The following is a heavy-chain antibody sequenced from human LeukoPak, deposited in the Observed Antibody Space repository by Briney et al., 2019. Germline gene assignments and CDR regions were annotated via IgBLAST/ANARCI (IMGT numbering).Heavy chain of an antibody. CDR3: ARDPPGSSGWYNEFDY. CDR2: ISYDGSNK. V-gene: IGHV3-30-3*01. Sequence: GGSLRLSCAASGFTFSSYAMHWARQAPGKGLEWVAVISYDGSNKYYADSVKGRFTISRDNSKNTLYLQMNSLRAEDTAVYYCARDPPGSSGWYNEFDYWGQGTLVTVSS. J-gene: IGHJ4*02. CDR1: GFTFSSYA. D-gene: IGHD6-19*01.